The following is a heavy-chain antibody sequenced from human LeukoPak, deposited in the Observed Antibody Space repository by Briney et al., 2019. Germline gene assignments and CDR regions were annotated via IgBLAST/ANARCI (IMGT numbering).Heavy chain of an antibody. J-gene: IGHJ5*02. Sequence: SETLSLTCAVSGGSISSGGYSWSWIRQPPGKGLEWIGYIYHSGSTYYNPSLKSRVTISVDRSKNQFSLKLGSVTAADTAVYYCARGGLNWFDPWGQGTLVTVSS. CDR3: ARGGLNWFDP. CDR1: GGSISSGGYS. V-gene: IGHV4-30-2*01. CDR2: IYHSGST.